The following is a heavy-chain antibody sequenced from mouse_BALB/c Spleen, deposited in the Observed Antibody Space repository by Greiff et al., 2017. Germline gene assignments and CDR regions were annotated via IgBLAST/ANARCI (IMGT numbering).Heavy chain of an antibody. D-gene: IGHD3-3*01. CDR3: TRGGRGYFDV. Sequence: EVQRVESGGGLVQPGGSMKLSCVASGFTFSNYWMNWVRQSPEKGLEWVAEIRLKSNNYATHYAESVKGRFTISRDDSKSSVYLQMNNLRAEDTGIYYCTRGGRGYFDVWGAGTTVTVSS. J-gene: IGHJ1*01. CDR1: GFTFSNYW. V-gene: IGHV6-6*02. CDR2: IRLKSNNYAT.